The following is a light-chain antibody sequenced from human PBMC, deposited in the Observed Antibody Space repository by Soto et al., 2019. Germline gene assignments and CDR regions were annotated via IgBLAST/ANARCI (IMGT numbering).Light chain of an antibody. CDR2: EVT. V-gene: IGLV2-8*01. CDR3: SSYAASNNFYFV. Sequence: QSVLTQPPSASGSPGQSVTISCTGTSSDVGGYNYVSWYQQYPGRAPKLMIYEVTKRPSGVPDRFSGSKSGNTASLTVSGLLAEDEADYYCSSYAASNNFYFVFGGGTKVTV. CDR1: SSDVGGYNY. J-gene: IGLJ3*02.